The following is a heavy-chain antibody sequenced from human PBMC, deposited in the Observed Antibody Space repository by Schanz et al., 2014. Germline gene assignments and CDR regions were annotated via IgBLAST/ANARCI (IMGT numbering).Heavy chain of an antibody. CDR3: AKDIRIRLFFQFDS. V-gene: IGHV3-7*03. CDR1: GFTFGNFF. D-gene: IGHD3-3*01. CDR2: IKQDGIEK. J-gene: IGHJ4*02. Sequence: EVQLVESGGGLVQPGGSLRLSCAASGFTFGNFFMSWVRQAPGKGLEWVANIKQDGIEKYYVDSVKGRFTISRDNAKNSLYLQMNSVTAEDTALYYCAKDIRIRLFFQFDSWGQGTLVTVSS.